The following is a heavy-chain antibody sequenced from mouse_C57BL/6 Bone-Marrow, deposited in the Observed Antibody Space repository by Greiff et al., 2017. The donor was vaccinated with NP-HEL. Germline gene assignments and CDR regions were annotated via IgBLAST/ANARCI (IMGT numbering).Heavy chain of an antibody. CDR1: GFNIKDDY. D-gene: IGHD4-1*01. V-gene: IGHV14-4*01. CDR3: TTNWDWGFAY. Sequence: DVKLVESGAELVRPGASVKLSCTASGFNIKDDYMHWVKQRPEQGLEWIGWIDPENGDTEYASKFQGKATITADTSSNTAYLQLSSLTSEDTAVYYCTTNWDWGFAYWGQGTLVTVSA. J-gene: IGHJ3*01. CDR2: IDPENGDT.